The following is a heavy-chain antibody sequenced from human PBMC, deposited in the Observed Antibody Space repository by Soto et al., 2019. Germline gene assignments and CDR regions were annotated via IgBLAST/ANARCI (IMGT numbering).Heavy chain of an antibody. CDR2: IYSGGST. V-gene: IGHV3-53*01. D-gene: IGHD5-12*01. J-gene: IGHJ4*02. Sequence: SLRLSCAASGFTVSSNYMSWVRQAPGKGLEWVSVIYSGGSTYYADSVKGRFTISRDNSKNTLYLQMNSLRAEDTAVYYCARDSNDGYRYFDYWGQGTLVTAPQ. CDR3: ARDSNDGYRYFDY. CDR1: GFTVSSNY.